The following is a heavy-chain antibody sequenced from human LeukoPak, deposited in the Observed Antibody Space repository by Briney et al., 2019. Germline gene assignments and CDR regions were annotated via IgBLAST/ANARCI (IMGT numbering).Heavy chain of an antibody. D-gene: IGHD6-13*01. CDR2: IYTSGST. V-gene: IGHV4-4*09. J-gene: IGHJ4*02. CDR1: GGSISSYY. Sequence: SETLSLTCTVSGGSISSYYWSWIRQPPGKGLEWIGYIYTSGSTNYNPSLKSRVTISVDTSKNQFSLKLSSVTAADTAVYYCARHSNRKTAAGKVDYWGQGTLVTVSS. CDR3: ARHSNRKTAAGKVDY.